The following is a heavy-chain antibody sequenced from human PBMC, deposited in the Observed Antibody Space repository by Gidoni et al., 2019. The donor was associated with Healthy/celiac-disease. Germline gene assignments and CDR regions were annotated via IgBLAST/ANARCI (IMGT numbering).Heavy chain of an antibody. Sequence: EVQLVESGGGLVQPGGSLRLSCAASGFTFSRYWMSWVRQAPGKGLEWVANIKQDGSEKYYVDSVKGRFTISRDNAKNSLYLQMNSLRAEDTAVYYCARESSGWYPMLGYYYYGMDVWGQGTTVTVSS. CDR1: GFTFSRYW. CDR2: IKQDGSEK. J-gene: IGHJ6*02. CDR3: ARESSGWYPMLGYYYYGMDV. V-gene: IGHV3-7*03. D-gene: IGHD6-19*01.